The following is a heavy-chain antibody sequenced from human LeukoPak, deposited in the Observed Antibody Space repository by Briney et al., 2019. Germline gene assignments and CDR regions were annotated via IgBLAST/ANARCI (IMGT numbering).Heavy chain of an antibody. CDR3: ARASGGSSVFDY. J-gene: IGHJ4*02. CDR2: ISSSSSYI. Sequence: PGGSLRLSCAASGFTFSSYSMNWVRQAPGKGLEWVSSISSSSSYIYYADSVKGRFTISRDNAKNSLYLQMNSLRAEDTAVYYCARASGGSSVFDYWGQGTLVTVSS. V-gene: IGHV3-21*01. CDR1: GFTFSSYS. D-gene: IGHD1-26*01.